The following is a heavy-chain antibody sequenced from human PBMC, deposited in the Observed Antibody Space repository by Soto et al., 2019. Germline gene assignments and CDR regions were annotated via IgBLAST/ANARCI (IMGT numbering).Heavy chain of an antibody. V-gene: IGHV1-18*01. CDR3: ARDRGDYGDYVRWFDP. D-gene: IGHD4-17*01. J-gene: IGHJ5*02. CDR2: ISAYNGNT. CDR1: GYTFTSYG. Sequence: ASVKVSCKASGYTFTSYGISWVRQAPGQGLEWMGWISAYNGNTNYAQKLQGRVTMTTDTSTSTAYMELRSLRSDDTAVYYCARDRGDYGDYVRWFDPWGQGTLVTAPQ.